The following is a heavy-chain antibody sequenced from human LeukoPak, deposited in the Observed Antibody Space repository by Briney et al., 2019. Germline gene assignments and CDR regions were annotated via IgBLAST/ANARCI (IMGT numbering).Heavy chain of an antibody. Sequence: GGSLRLSCAVSGMTFERHGMHWVRQPPGKGLEWLAFIKYDGSRTDYEDSVKGRFTVSRDNSKNTLYLEMSSLRAEDTAVYYCVKDTIFTVDSFDYWGQGTLVTVSS. D-gene: IGHD3-3*01. J-gene: IGHJ4*02. CDR1: GMTFERHG. CDR3: VKDTIFTVDSFDY. V-gene: IGHV3-30*02. CDR2: IKYDGSRT.